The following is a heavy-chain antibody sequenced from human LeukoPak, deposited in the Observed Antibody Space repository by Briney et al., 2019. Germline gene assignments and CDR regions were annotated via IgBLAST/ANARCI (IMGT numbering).Heavy chain of an antibody. CDR3: AKWYYDFWSGYYTVY. D-gene: IGHD3-3*01. CDR1: GFTFSSYA. J-gene: IGHJ4*02. V-gene: IGHV3-23*01. CDR2: ISGSGGST. Sequence: RGSLRLSCAASGFTFSSYAMSWVRQAPGKGLEWVSAISGSGGSTYYADSVKGRFTISRDNSKNTLYLQMNSLRAEDTAVYYCAKWYYDFWSGYYTVYWGQGTLVTVSS.